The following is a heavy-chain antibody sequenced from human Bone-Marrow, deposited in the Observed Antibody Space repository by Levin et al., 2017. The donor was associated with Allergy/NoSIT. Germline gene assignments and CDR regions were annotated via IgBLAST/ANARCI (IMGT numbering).Heavy chain of an antibody. CDR3: AREGGPGGYYDY. D-gene: IGHD3-10*01. J-gene: IGHJ4*02. Sequence: KASETLSLTCTVSGGSLNNFYWSWIRRSPGKGLEWIGFIYSSGSTHYNPYLQSRLSMSVDTSNNQFSLNLTSVTAADTAIYYCAREGGPGGYYDYWGQGILVSVSS. V-gene: IGHV4-59*01. CDR1: GGSLNNFY. CDR2: IYSSGST.